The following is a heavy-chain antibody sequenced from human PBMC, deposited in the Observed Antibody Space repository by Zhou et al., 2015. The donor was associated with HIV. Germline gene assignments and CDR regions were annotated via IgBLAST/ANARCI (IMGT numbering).Heavy chain of an antibody. CDR1: GYTFTSYG. CDR2: ISAYNGNT. CDR3: ARGDYYDSSGYYYYYYGMDV. V-gene: IGHV1-18*01. J-gene: IGHJ6*02. Sequence: QVQLVQSGAEVKKPGASVKVSCKASGYTFTSYGISWVRQAPGQGLEWMGWISAYNGNTNYAQKLQGRVTMTTDTSTSTAYMELSSLRSEDTAVYYCARGDYYDSSGYYYYYYGMDVWGQGTTVTVSS. D-gene: IGHD3-22*01.